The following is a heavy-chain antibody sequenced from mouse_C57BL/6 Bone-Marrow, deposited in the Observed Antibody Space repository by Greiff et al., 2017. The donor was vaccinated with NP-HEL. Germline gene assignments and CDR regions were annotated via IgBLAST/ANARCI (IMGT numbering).Heavy chain of an antibody. J-gene: IGHJ2*01. V-gene: IGHV1-82*01. CDR3: ARVGKGY. Sequence: LEESGPELVKPGASVKISCKASGYAFSSSWMNWVKQRPGKGLEWIGRIYPGDGDTNYNGKFKGKATLTADKSSSTAYMQLSSLTSEDSAVYFCARVGKGYWGQGTTRTVSS. CDR2: IYPGDGDT. CDR1: GYAFSSSW.